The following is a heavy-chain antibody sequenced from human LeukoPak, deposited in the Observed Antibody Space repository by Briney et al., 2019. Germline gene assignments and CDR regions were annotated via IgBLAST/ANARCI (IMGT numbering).Heavy chain of an antibody. Sequence: PGGSLRLSCAAPGFTFDDYAMHWVRQAPGKGLEWVSGISWNSGSIGYADSVKGRFTISRDNAKNSLYLQMNSLRAEDTALYYCAKGHSGYEWGGYDAFDIWGQGTMVTVSS. CDR3: AKGHSGYEWGGYDAFDI. J-gene: IGHJ3*02. CDR1: GFTFDDYA. CDR2: ISWNSGSI. D-gene: IGHD5-12*01. V-gene: IGHV3-9*01.